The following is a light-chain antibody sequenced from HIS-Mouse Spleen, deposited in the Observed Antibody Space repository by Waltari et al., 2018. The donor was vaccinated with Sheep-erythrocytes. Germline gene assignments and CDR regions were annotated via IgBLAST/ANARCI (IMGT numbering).Light chain of an antibody. Sequence: QSALTQPASVSGSPGQSITIPCTGTSSDVGSYNLVPCYQPPPGKAPKLMIYEGSKRPSGVSNRFSGSKSGNTASLTISGLQAEDEADYYCCSYAGSSTPWVFGGGTKLTVL. V-gene: IGLV2-23*01. J-gene: IGLJ3*02. CDR2: EGS. CDR1: SSDVGSYNL. CDR3: CSYAGSSTPWV.